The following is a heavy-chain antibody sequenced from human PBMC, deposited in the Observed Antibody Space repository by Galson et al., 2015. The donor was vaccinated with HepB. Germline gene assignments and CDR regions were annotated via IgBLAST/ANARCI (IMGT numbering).Heavy chain of an antibody. CDR3: ATTKFGSGAYWTYDI. Sequence: SLRLSCAASDSTFSSYTMNWVRQTPGKGLQWVSYISTNGAALHYDDSVKGRFTIARDNAKNTMWLQRNSLRAEDTAVYDCATTKFGSGAYWTYDIWGQGTLVTCSS. CDR2: ISTNGAAL. V-gene: IGHV3-48*04. CDR1: DSTFSSYT. D-gene: IGHD4/OR15-4a*01. J-gene: IGHJ3*02.